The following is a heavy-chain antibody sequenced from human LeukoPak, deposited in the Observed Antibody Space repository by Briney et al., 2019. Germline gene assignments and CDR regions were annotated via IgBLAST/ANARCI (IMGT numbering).Heavy chain of an antibody. V-gene: IGHV4-30-2*06. CDR2: IYDRGPA. CDR1: GGAIASGGYS. CDR3: ARSRQASGLLSS. Sequence: SQTLSLTCTVSGGAIASGGYSWNWIRQSPGKGLEWIGCIYDRGPAYYNPSLRSRFTISVDRPKNQFFLNVTSLTAADTAVYYCARSRQASGLLSSWGQGTPVVVSS. D-gene: IGHD3-10*01. J-gene: IGHJ5*02.